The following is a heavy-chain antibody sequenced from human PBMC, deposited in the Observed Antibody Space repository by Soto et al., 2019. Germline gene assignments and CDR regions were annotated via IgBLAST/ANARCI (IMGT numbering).Heavy chain of an antibody. V-gene: IGHV3-23*01. CDR1: GFTFSSFA. D-gene: IGHD2-21*01. CDR2: ISGGGGCS. J-gene: IGHJ6*02. CDR3: AKDQLTAGGDYYYYYGMDV. Sequence: GGSLRLSCEASGFTFSSFAMSLVLQTPGKGLEWLSCISGGGGCSYYADSVKGRFTISRDNSKNTLYLQIDSLRVEATALDYCAKDQLTAGGDYYYYYGMDVWGRGTAVTVSS.